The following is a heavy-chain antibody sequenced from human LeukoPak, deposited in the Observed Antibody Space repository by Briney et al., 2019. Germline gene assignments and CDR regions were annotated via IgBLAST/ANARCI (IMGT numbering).Heavy chain of an antibody. D-gene: IGHD5-18*01. V-gene: IGHV3-21*04. CDR2: ISSSSSYI. CDR3: AREGGYSYGYDKGGPFDY. J-gene: IGHJ4*02. CDR1: GFTFSNYN. Sequence: PGGSLRLSCAASGFTFSNYNFYWVRQAPGKGLEWVSSISSSSSYIYYADSVKGRFTISRDNAKNSLYLQMNSLRAEDTAVYYCAREGGYSYGYDKGGPFDYWGQGTLVTVSS.